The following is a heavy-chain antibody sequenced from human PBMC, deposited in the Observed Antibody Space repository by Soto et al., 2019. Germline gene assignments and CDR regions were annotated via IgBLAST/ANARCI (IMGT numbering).Heavy chain of an antibody. CDR1: GYTFTYRY. CDR3: ARCRAGDDAFYF. J-gene: IGHJ3*01. D-gene: IGHD3-16*01. Sequence: SVKVSCKAAGYTFTYRYLHWVRQAPGQALEWMGWITPFNGNTNYAQKFQDRVTITRDRSMSTAYMELSSLRSEDTAMYYCARCRAGDDAFYFWGQGSMDTVSS. CDR2: ITPFNGNT. V-gene: IGHV1-45*02.